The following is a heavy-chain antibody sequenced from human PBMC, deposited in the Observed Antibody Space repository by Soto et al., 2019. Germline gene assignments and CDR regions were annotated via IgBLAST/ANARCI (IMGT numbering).Heavy chain of an antibody. V-gene: IGHV1-18*01. Sequence: ASVKVSCKASGYTFTSYGISWVRQAPGQGLEWMGWISAYNGNTNYAQKLQGRVTMTTDTSTSTAYMELRSLRSDDTAVYYCARDGVEGYSSQTDYYYYGMDVWGQGTTVTVSS. CDR2: ISAYNGNT. CDR1: GYTFTSYG. J-gene: IGHJ6*02. CDR3: ARDGVEGYSSQTDYYYYGMDV. D-gene: IGHD6-13*01.